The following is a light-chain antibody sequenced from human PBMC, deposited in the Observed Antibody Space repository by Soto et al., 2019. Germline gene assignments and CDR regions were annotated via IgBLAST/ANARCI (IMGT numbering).Light chain of an antibody. CDR3: QHYTNSPLT. CDR2: GAS. Sequence: EIVMTQSPATLSVSPGERATPSCRASHIVSSRLAWYQQKPGQAPRLLIYGASTRATGLPARFSGSGSGTEFTLTISSLQSEDFAVYYWQHYTNSPLTFGGGTKVEIK. CDR1: HIVSSR. V-gene: IGKV3-15*01. J-gene: IGKJ4*01.